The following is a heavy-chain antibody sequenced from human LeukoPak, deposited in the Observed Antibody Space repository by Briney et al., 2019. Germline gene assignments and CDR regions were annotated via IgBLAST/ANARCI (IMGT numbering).Heavy chain of an antibody. CDR1: GLTFSDYS. D-gene: IGHD3-22*01. Sequence: TGRTLRLSCAASGLTFSDYSFNWVRQAPGKGKDGDSSINPYASSIYYADSVKGRFTISRDNAKNSLYLQMDSLRAEDTAFYYCARLRRNSDRSGYYYYYDYWGQGTLVTVSS. CDR2: INPYASSI. V-gene: IGHV3-21*06. CDR3: ARLRRNSDRSGYYYYYDY. J-gene: IGHJ4*02.